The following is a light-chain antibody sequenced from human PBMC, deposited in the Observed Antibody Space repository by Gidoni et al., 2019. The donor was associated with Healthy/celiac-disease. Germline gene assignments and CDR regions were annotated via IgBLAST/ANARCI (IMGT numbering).Light chain of an antibody. J-gene: IGKJ2*01. Sequence: DIQMTQSPSTLSASVGDRVTIPCRASQSISSWLAWYQQKPGKAPKLLIYKASSLESGVPSSFSGSGSGKEFTLTISSLQPDDFATYYCQQYNSFPYTFGQXTKLEIK. V-gene: IGKV1-5*03. CDR3: QQYNSFPYT. CDR2: KAS. CDR1: QSISSW.